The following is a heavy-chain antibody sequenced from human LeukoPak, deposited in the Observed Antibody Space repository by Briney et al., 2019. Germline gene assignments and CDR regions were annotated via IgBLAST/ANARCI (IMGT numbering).Heavy chain of an antibody. CDR2: TKSKTDGGTT. V-gene: IGHV3-15*01. D-gene: IGHD6-13*01. CDR1: GFTFSNAW. CDR3: TTVGSAAGDY. Sequence: GGSLRLSCAASGFTFSNAWMSWVRQAPGKGLEWVGRTKSKTDGGTTDYAAPVKGRFTISRDDSKNTLYLQMNSLKIEDTAVYYCTTVGSAAGDYWGRGTLVTVSS. J-gene: IGHJ4*02.